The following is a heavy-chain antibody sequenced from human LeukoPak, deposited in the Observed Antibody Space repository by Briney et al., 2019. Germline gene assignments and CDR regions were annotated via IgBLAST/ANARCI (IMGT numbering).Heavy chain of an antibody. CDR3: ARQKTTLNYYYYYYYMDV. D-gene: IGHD1-1*01. Sequence: ASVKVSCKASGYTFTGYYMHWVRQAPGQGLEWMGWINPNSGGTNYAQKFQGRVTVTRDTSISTAYMELSRLRSDDTAVYYCARQKTTLNYYYYYYYMDVWGKGTTVTVSS. J-gene: IGHJ6*03. CDR2: INPNSGGT. CDR1: GYTFTGYY. V-gene: IGHV1-2*02.